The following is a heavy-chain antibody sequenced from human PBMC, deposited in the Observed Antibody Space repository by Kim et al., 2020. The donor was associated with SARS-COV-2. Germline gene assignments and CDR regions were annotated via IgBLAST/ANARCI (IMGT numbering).Heavy chain of an antibody. Sequence: GRSLRLSCAASGFTFSSYGMHWVRQAPGKGLVWVAVIWYDGSNKYYADSVKGRFTISRDNSKNTLYLQMNSLRAEDTAVYYCARDNGAGYDYVWGSYRHLTYYYYGMDVWGQGTTVTVSS. CDR3: ARDNGAGYDYVWGSYRHLTYYYYGMDV. V-gene: IGHV3-33*08. D-gene: IGHD3-16*02. J-gene: IGHJ6*02. CDR1: GFTFSSYG. CDR2: IWYDGSNK.